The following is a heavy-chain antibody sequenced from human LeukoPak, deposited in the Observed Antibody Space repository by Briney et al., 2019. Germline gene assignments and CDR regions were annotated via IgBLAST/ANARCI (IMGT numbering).Heavy chain of an antibody. CDR1: GYTFTGYY. CDR2: INPNSGGT. D-gene: IGHD3-10*01. J-gene: IGHJ3*02. V-gene: IGHV1-2*02. Sequence: GASVKVSCKASGYTFTGYYMHWVRQAPGQGLEWMGWINPNSGGTNYAQKFQGRVTMTRDTSISTAYMELSRLRSDDTAVYYCARDRSVSGSGPHDAFDIWGQGTMVTVSS. CDR3: ARDRSVSGSGPHDAFDI.